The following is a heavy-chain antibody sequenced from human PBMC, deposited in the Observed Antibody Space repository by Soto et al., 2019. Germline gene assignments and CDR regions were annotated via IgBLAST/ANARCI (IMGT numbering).Heavy chain of an antibody. V-gene: IGHV3-21*01. J-gene: IGHJ4*02. Sequence: EVQLVESGGGLVKPGGSLRLSCAGSGFFFSSYTMNWVRQAPGKGLEWVSSISGNSGYIYYADSVKGRFTISRDNAKNSLFLQMKNRRAEDTAVYYCASEITVDGRAGYWGQGTLVTVSS. CDR2: ISGNSGYI. D-gene: IGHD6-19*01. CDR1: GFFFSSYT. CDR3: ASEITVDGRAGY.